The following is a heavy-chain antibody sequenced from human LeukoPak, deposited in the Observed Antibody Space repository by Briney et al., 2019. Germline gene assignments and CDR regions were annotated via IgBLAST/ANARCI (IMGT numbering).Heavy chain of an antibody. V-gene: IGHV4-39*01. Sequence: SETLSLTCTVSGGSISSSSYYWGWIRQPPGTGLEWIGSIYYSGSTYYNPSLKSRVTISVDTSKNQFSLKLSSVTAADTAVYYCARISELRLGELSFDYWGQGTLVTVSS. CDR1: GGSISSSSYY. CDR3: ARISELRLGELSFDY. D-gene: IGHD3-16*02. CDR2: IYYSGST. J-gene: IGHJ4*02.